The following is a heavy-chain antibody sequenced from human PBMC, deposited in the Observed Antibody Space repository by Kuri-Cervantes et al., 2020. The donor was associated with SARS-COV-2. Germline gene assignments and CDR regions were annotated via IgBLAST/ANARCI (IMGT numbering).Heavy chain of an antibody. J-gene: IGHJ4*02. Sequence: GGSLRLSCAASGFTFSSYWMSWVRQAPGKGLEWVANIKQDGSEKYYVDSVKGRFAISRDNAKNSLHLQMNSLRAEDTAVYYCARGNCSSTSCYPYFDYWGQGTLVTVSS. CDR3: ARGNCSSTSCYPYFDY. CDR1: GFTFSSYW. D-gene: IGHD2-2*01. V-gene: IGHV3-7*01. CDR2: IKQDGSEK.